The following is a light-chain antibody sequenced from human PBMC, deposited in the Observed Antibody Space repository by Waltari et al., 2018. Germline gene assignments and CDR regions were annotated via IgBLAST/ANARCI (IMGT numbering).Light chain of an antibody. CDR3: QQYYSTPPVT. Sequence: DIVMTQSPDSLAVSLGERATINCKSSQSILYSSNNENYLAWYQQKPGQPPKLLIYWASTRESGVPDRFSGSGSGTDVALTITSLQAEDVAVYYCQQYYSTPPVTFGPGTKVDIK. J-gene: IGKJ3*01. V-gene: IGKV4-1*01. CDR1: QSILYSSNNENY. CDR2: WAS.